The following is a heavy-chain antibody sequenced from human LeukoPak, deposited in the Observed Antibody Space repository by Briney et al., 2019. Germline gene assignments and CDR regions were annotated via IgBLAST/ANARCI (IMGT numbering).Heavy chain of an antibody. CDR1: GGTFSSYA. V-gene: IGHV1-69*13. Sequence: ASVKVSCKASGGTFSSYAISWVRQAPGQGLEWMGGIIPIFGTANYAQKFQGRVTITADESTSTAYMELSSLRPEDTAVYYCARSADWLPDYWGQGTLVTVSS. CDR3: ARSADWLPDY. D-gene: IGHD3-9*01. J-gene: IGHJ4*02. CDR2: IIPIFGTA.